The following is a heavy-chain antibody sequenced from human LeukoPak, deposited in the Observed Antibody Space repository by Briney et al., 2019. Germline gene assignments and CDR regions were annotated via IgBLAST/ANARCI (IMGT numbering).Heavy chain of an antibody. D-gene: IGHD3-22*01. CDR2: IYTSGST. CDR1: GGSISSGSYY. CDR3: ASSLYYYDSSGYYSDAFDI. J-gene: IGHJ3*02. Sequence: ASETLSLTCTVSGGSISSGSYYWSWIRQPAGKGLEWIVRIYTSGSTNYNPSLKSRVTISVDTSKNQFSLKLSSVTAADTAVYYCASSLYYYDSSGYYSDAFDIWGQGTMVTVSS. V-gene: IGHV4-61*02.